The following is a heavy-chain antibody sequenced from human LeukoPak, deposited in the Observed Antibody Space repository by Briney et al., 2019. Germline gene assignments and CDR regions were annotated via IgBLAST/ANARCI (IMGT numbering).Heavy chain of an antibody. CDR1: GYTFISYS. CDR2: ISAYNGNT. D-gene: IGHD6-19*01. J-gene: IGHJ4*02. CDR3: ARGSSGWAKVDY. V-gene: IGHV1-18*01. Sequence: GASVKVSCKASGYTFISYSMNWVRQAPGQGLEWMGWISAYNGNTNYAQKLQGRVTMTTDTSTSTAYMELRSLRSDDTAVYYCARGSSGWAKVDYWGQGTLVTVSS.